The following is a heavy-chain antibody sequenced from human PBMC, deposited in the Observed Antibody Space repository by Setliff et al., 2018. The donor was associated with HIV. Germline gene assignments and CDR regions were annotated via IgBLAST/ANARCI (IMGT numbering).Heavy chain of an antibody. D-gene: IGHD5-12*01. CDR3: AKERAGYNAGLGS. CDR2: ISGSGAST. V-gene: IGHV3-23*01. Sequence: PGGSLRLSCAASGFSFNNFAMSWVRQAPGKGLEWVSTISGSGASTYYADSVKGRFTISRDNPKNTLYLQMNSLRAEDTAVYFCAKERAGYNAGLGSWGQGTLVTVSS. J-gene: IGHJ4*02. CDR1: GFSFNNFA.